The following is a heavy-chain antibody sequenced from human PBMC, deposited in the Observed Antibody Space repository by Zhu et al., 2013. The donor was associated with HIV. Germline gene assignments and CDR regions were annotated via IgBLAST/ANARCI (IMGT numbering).Heavy chain of an antibody. D-gene: IGHD3-3*01. J-gene: IGHJ5*02. Sequence: VQLVQSGAEVKKPGSSVKVSCKASGGAFSRFGLSWLRQAPGQRLEWMGGIIPLYGTTNYAQKLQGRLMITADKSTSTSYMELRRLRSEDTAIYYCARDLGRDDFEANWFDPGAREPWSPSPQ. CDR1: GGAFSRFG. CDR3: ARDLGRDDFEANWFDP. CDR2: IIPLYGTT. V-gene: IGHV1-69*14.